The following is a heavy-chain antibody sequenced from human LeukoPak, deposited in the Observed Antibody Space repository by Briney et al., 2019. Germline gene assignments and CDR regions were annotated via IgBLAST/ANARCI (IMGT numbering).Heavy chain of an antibody. V-gene: IGHV4-39*07. CDR3: ARLGPYGSGSFRPNYYYYYMDV. Sequence: SETLSLTCTVSGGSISSSSYYWGWIRQPPGKGLEWIGSIYESGSTYYNPSLKSRVTISVDTSKNQFSLKLSSVTAADTAVYYCARLGPYGSGSFRPNYYYYYMDVWGKGTTVTISS. CDR1: GGSISSSSYY. J-gene: IGHJ6*03. CDR2: IYESGST. D-gene: IGHD3-10*01.